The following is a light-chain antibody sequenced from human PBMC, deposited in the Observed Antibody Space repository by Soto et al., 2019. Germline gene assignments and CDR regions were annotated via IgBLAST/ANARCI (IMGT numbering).Light chain of an antibody. CDR2: DVS. V-gene: IGLV2-11*01. J-gene: IGLJ2*01. CDR1: SNDVGGYNF. CDR3: SSYAGSDTLV. Sequence: QSVLTQPRSVSGSPGQSVTISCTGTSNDVGGYNFVSWYQHHPGKVPKLFIYDVSRRPSGVPDRFSGSKSGNTASLTISGLQAEDEADYYCSSYAGSDTLVFGGGTKLTVL.